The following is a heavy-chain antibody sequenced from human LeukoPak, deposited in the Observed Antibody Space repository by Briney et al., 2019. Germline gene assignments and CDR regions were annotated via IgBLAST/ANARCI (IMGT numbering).Heavy chain of an antibody. J-gene: IGHJ4*02. CDR2: IYHSGNT. V-gene: IGHV4-59*01. CDR1: GDSIKNYY. CDR3: ARGNYGSGSYYVVDFDY. D-gene: IGHD3-10*01. Sequence: PSETLSLTCTVSGDSIKNYYWSWIRQSPGKGLEWIGYIYHSGNTNYNPSLKSRLTMSIDTSKNQFSLNLNSVTAADTAVYHCARGNYGSGSYYVVDFDYWGQGTLVTVSS.